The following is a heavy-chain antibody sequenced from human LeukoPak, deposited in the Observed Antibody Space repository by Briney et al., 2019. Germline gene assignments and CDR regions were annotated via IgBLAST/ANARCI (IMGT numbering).Heavy chain of an antibody. V-gene: IGHV4-34*01. D-gene: IGHD1-1*01. J-gene: IGHJ4*02. CDR3: ASLDERDYYFDY. Sequence: SETLSLTRAVYGGSFSGYYWSWIRQPPGKGLEWIGEINHSGSTNYNPSLKSRVTISVDTSKNQFSLKLSSVTAADTAVYYCASLDERDYYFDYWGQGTLVTVSS. CDR1: GGSFSGYY. CDR2: INHSGST.